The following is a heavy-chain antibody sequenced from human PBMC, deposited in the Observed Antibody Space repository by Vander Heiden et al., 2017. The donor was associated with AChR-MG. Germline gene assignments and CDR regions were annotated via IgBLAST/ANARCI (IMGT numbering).Heavy chain of an antibody. V-gene: IGHV3-30-3*01. D-gene: IGHD6-13*01. CDR1: GFTFSSYA. CDR2: ISYDGSNK. Sequence: QVQLVESGGGVVQPGRSLRLSCAASGFTFSSYAMHWVRQAPGKGLEWVAVISYDGSNKYYADSVKGRFTISRDNSKNTLYLQMNSLRAEDTAVYYCADSSSWYYYMDVWGKGTTVTVSS. CDR3: ADSSSWYYYMDV. J-gene: IGHJ6*03.